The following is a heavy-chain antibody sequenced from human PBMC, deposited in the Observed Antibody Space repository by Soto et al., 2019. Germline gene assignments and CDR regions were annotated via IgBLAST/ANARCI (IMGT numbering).Heavy chain of an antibody. CDR2: IKQDGSEK. CDR1: GFTFSSYW. D-gene: IGHD6-19*01. CDR3: ARDQYSAVAGLFYYYYGMDV. Sequence: GSLRLSCAASGFTFSSYWMSWVRQAPGKGLEWVANIKQDGSEKYYVDSVKGRFTISRDNAKNSLYLQMNSLRAEDTAVYYCARDQYSAVAGLFYYYYGMDVWGQGTTVTVS. V-gene: IGHV3-7*01. J-gene: IGHJ6*02.